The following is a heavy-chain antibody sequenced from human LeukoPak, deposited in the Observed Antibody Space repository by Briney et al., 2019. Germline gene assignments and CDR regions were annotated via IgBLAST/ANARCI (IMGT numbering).Heavy chain of an antibody. CDR3: ARRDYYGSGSPDF. CDR1: GFTFHDYD. CDR2: INWHGDRT. V-gene: IGHV3-20*04. D-gene: IGHD3-10*01. J-gene: IGHJ4*02. Sequence: PGGSLRLSCAASGFTFHDYDMSWVRQSPGKGLEWVSGINWHGDRTGYADSVKGRFTISRDNAKKSLYLQMNSLRAEDTALYYCARRDYYGSGSPDFWGQGTLVTVSS.